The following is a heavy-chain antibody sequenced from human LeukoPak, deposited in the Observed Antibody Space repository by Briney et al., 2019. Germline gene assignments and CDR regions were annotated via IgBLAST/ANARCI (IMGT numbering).Heavy chain of an antibody. V-gene: IGHV3-74*01. Sequence: GGSLRLSCAASGFTFSSYWVNWVRQAPGKGLVWVSRIASDGSSTTYADSVKGRFSISRDNAKNTLYLQMNSLRAEDTAVYYCARDSGKQWRPLGYWGQGTLVTVSS. D-gene: IGHD6-19*01. CDR2: IASDGSST. CDR3: ARDSGKQWRPLGY. CDR1: GFTFSSYW. J-gene: IGHJ4*02.